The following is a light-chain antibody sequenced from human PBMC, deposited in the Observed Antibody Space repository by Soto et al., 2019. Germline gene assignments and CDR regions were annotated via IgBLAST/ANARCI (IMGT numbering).Light chain of an antibody. J-gene: IGLJ3*02. Sequence: QSVLTQPPSVSGAPGQRVTISCTGSSSNIGAGYDVHWYQQLPGTAPKLLIYGNSNRPSGVPDRFSGSKSGTSASLAITGLQAEDEADYYCQSYDSGLSGSRMFGGGTKLTVL. CDR3: QSYDSGLSGSRM. CDR1: SSNIGAGYD. V-gene: IGLV1-40*01. CDR2: GNS.